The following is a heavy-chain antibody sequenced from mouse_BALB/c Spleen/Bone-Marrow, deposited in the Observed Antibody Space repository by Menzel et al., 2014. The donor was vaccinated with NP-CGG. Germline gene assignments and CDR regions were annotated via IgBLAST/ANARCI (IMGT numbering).Heavy chain of an antibody. V-gene: IGHV1-80*01. J-gene: IGHJ2*01. CDR3: ARGGISVDY. CDR1: GYVFSTYW. CDR2: IYPGDGDT. Sequence: QVQLKQSGAELVRPGSSVKISCESSGYVFSTYWINWVKQRPGQGLEWIGQIYPGDGDTDYNGKFEDKATLTADKSSNTAYMQLSSLTSEDSAVYFCARGGISVDYWGQGTTLTVSS.